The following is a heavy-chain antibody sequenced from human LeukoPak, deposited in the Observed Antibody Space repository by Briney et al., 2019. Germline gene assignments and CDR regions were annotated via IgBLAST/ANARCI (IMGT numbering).Heavy chain of an antibody. D-gene: IGHD3-22*01. J-gene: IGHJ4*02. V-gene: IGHV4-59*01. Sequence: SETLSLTCTVSGGSISSYYWSWIRQLPGKGLEWIGYIYYSGSTNYNPSLKSRVTISVDTSKNQFSLKLSSVTAADTAVYYCASYDSTGGYFDYWGQGTLVTVSS. CDR1: GGSISSYY. CDR2: IYYSGST. CDR3: ASYDSTGGYFDY.